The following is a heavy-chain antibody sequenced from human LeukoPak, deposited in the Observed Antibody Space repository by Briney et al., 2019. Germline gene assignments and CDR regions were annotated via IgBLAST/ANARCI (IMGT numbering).Heavy chain of an antibody. J-gene: IGHJ4*02. CDR3: AREQYYDILTGYYTGFDY. CDR2: MNPNSGST. Sequence: ASVKVACKASGYTFTSYDINWVRQAAGQGLEWMGWMNPNSGSTGYAQKFQGRVTITRNTSISTAYMELSSLRSEDTAVYYCAREQYYDILTGYYTGFDYWGQGTLVTVSS. CDR1: GYTFTSYD. V-gene: IGHV1-8*03. D-gene: IGHD3-9*01.